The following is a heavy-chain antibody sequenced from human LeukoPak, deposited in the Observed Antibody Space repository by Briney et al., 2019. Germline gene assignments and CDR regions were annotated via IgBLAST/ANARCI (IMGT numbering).Heavy chain of an antibody. CDR1: GSTFSSYS. CDR3: ARVMVRGVIGAFDI. J-gene: IGHJ3*02. V-gene: IGHV3-21*01. CDR2: ISSSSSYI. D-gene: IGHD3-10*01. Sequence: GGSLRLSCAASGSTFSSYSMKWVRQAPGKGLEWVSSISSSSSYIYYADSVKGRFTISRDNAKNSLYLQMNSLRAEDTAVYYCARVMVRGVIGAFDIWGQGTMVTVSS.